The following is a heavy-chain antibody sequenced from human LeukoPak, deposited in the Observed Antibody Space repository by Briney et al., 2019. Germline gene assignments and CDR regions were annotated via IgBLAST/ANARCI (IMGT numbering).Heavy chain of an antibody. J-gene: IGHJ4*02. V-gene: IGHV4-39*01. CDR1: GGSISSRSYY. Sequence: KASETLSLTCTVSGGSISSRSYYWGWIRQPPGEGLEWIGSIYYSGSTYYNPSLKSRVTISVDTSKNQFSLKLSSVTAADTAVYYCARLTGDIVVVPAALFDYWGQGTLVTVSS. CDR3: ARLTGDIVVVPAALFDY. CDR2: IYYSGST. D-gene: IGHD2-2*01.